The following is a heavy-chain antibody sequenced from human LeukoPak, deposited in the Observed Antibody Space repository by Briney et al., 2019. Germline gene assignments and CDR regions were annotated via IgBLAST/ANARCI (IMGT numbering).Heavy chain of an antibody. CDR3: ARDGQQWLASNWFDP. J-gene: IGHJ5*02. V-gene: IGHV1-18*01. CDR2: ISAYNGNT. CDR1: GYTFTNYG. Sequence: GASVKVSCKASGYTFTNYGIIWVRQAPGQGLEWMGWISAYNGNTNYAQKLQGRVTMTTDTSTSTAYMELRSLRSDDTAVYYCARDGQQWLASNWFDPWGQGTLVTGSS. D-gene: IGHD6-19*01.